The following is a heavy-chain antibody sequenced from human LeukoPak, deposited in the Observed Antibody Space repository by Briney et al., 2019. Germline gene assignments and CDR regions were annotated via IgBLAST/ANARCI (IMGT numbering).Heavy chain of an antibody. J-gene: IGHJ4*02. CDR1: GFTVSYYS. D-gene: IGHD3-22*01. Sequence: PGGSLRLSCAASGFTVSYYSINWVRQAPGKRLEWVSSINPTSTSIYYADAVKGRFIVSRDNAKSSLFLQMNSLRAEDTALYYCVRLRRNSDRSGYYYYDNYWGAVILVTVSS. V-gene: IGHV3-21*01. CDR2: INPTSTSI. CDR3: VRLRRNSDRSGYYYYDNY.